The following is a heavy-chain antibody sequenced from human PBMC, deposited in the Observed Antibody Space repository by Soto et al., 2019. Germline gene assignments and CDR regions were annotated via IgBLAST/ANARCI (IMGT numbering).Heavy chain of an antibody. CDR1: GYTFTSYG. CDR2: ISAYNGNT. CDR3: ARVLCYDILTGYPTFAFDI. Sequence: ASVKVSCKASGYTFTSYGISWVRQAPGQGLEWMGWISAYNGNTNYAQKLQGRVTMTTDTSTSTAYMELRNLRSDGTAVYYCARVLCYDILTGYPTFAFDIWGQGTMVTVSS. D-gene: IGHD3-9*01. V-gene: IGHV1-18*01. J-gene: IGHJ3*02.